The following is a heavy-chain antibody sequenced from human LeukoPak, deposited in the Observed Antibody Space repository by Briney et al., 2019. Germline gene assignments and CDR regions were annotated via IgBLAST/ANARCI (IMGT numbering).Heavy chain of an antibody. J-gene: IGHJ4*02. CDR3: AKGGRISAAVDF. CDR2: ISSSGSTI. Sequence: PGGSLRLSCAASGFTFSDYYMSWIRQAPGKGLEWVSYISSSGSTIYYADSVKGRFTISRDNAKNSLYLQMSSLRPDDTALYYCAKGGRISAAVDFWGQGTLVTVSS. D-gene: IGHD6-13*01. V-gene: IGHV3-11*01. CDR1: GFTFSDYY.